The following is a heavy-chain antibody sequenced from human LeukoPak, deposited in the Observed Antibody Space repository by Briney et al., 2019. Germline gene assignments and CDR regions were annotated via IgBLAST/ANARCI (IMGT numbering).Heavy chain of an antibody. D-gene: IGHD3-9*01. J-gene: IGHJ4*02. CDR2: ISSSGSTI. CDR3: AKDSPYDILTGTFDY. Sequence: GGSLRLSCAASGFTFSSYEMNWVRQAPGKGLEWVSYISSSGSTIYYADSVKGRFTISRDNAKNSLYLQMNSLRAEDTAVYYCAKDSPYDILTGTFDYWGQGTLVTVSS. CDR1: GFTFSSYE. V-gene: IGHV3-48*03.